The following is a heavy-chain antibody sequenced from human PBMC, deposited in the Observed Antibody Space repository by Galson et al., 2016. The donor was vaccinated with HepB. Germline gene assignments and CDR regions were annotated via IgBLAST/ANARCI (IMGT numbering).Heavy chain of an antibody. V-gene: IGHV3-23*01. D-gene: IGHD6-13*01. CDR3: ASRVSFDY. J-gene: IGHJ4*02. CDR1: GITFSTYA. CDR2: LSGTGVRT. Sequence: SLRLSCAASGITFSTYAMSWVRQAPGKGLEWVSGLSGTGVRTFYADSVKGRFTIFRDNPKNRLYLQMNSLKAEDTAVYYCASRVSFDYWGQGTLVTVSS.